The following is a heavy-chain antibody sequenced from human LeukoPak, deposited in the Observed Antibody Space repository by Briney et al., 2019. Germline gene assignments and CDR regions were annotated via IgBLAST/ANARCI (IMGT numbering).Heavy chain of an antibody. CDR3: AKVAFRSSSYISGIEY. J-gene: IGHJ4*02. D-gene: IGHD6-6*01. CDR2: IYSGGST. V-gene: IGHV3-53*01. CDR1: GFTVSSNY. Sequence: GGSLRLSCAASGFTVSSNYMSWVRQAPGKGLDWVSVIYSGGSTYYADSVKGRFTISRDNSKNTLYLQMNGLRAEGTAVYYCAKVAFRSSSYISGIEYWGQGTLVTVSS.